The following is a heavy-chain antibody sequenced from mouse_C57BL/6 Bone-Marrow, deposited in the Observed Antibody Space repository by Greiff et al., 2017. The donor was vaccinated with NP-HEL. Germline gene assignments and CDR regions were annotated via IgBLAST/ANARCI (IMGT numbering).Heavy chain of an antibody. D-gene: IGHD1-1*01. J-gene: IGHJ2*01. CDR2: ISSGGSYT. CDR1: GFTFSSYG. Sequence: EVQRVESGGDLVKPGGSLKLSCAASGFTFSSYGMSWVRQTPDKRLEWVATISSGGSYTYYPDSVKGRFTISRDNAKNPLYLQMSSLKSEDTAMYYCARQRSGYFDYWGQGTTLTVSS. CDR3: ARQRSGYFDY. V-gene: IGHV5-6*01.